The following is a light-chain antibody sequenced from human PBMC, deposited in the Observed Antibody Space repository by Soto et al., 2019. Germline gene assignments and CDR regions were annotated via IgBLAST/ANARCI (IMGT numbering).Light chain of an antibody. CDR3: QQYGSSGT. J-gene: IGKJ1*01. CDR2: GAS. CDR1: QSVSNNY. Sequence: EIVLTQSPGTLSLSPGERATLSGRASQSVSNNYLAWYQQKPGQALRLLIDGASNTATGISDMFIGSGSGTDFTLTISRLGPEDFAVYYCQQYGSSGTCGQGTKLDIK. V-gene: IGKV3-20*01.